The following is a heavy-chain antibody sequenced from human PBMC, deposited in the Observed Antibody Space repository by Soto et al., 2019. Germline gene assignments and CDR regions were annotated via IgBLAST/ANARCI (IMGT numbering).Heavy chain of an antibody. Sequence: SEIMSRTCSVSCGKLINSRCYWGWIRQPPGKGIELIGSIYYGGSTYYKPSRKNRVTISIDASKNRFCLELSSVTAEDTAVYYCASLPGALWFGERYSYESSGALGAFDIGGQGKMVTVSS. D-gene: IGHD3-22*01. V-gene: IGHV4-39*01. J-gene: IGHJ3*02. CDR2: IYYGGST. CDR1: CGKLINSRCY. CDR3: ASLPGALWFGERYSYESSGALGAFDI.